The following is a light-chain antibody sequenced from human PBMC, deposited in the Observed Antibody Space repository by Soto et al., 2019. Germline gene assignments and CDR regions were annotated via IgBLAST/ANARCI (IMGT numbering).Light chain of an antibody. CDR1: QTISTY. CDR2: DAS. J-gene: IGKJ1*01. Sequence: DIQMTQSPPSLSASVGDRVIITCRASQTISTYLNWYQQKPGKAPKLLIYDASSLQSGVPSRFSGSGSGTDFTLTISSLQPEDFATYYCQQSYNTLWTFGQGTKV. V-gene: IGKV1-39*01. CDR3: QQSYNTLWT.